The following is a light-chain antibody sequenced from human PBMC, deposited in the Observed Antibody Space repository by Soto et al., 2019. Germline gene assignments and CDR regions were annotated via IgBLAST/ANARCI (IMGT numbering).Light chain of an antibody. CDR3: CSFAGSHTYV. CDR2: AVS. V-gene: IGLV2-11*01. CDR1: STDVGGYNF. J-gene: IGLJ1*01. Sequence: QSALTQPRSVSGSPGQSVTISCTGTSTDVGGYNFVSWYQQHPGKAPKLMIYAVSERPSGVPDRFSGSKSGNTASLTISGLQAEDEADYYCCSFAGSHTYVFGAGTKLTVL.